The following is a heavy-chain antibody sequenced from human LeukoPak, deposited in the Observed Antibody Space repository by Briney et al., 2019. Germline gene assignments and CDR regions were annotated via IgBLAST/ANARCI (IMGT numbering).Heavy chain of an antibody. CDR3: ARASKGSAPFDY. CDR1: GFTVSSNY. Sequence: GGSLRLSCAASGFTVSSNYMSWVRQAPGKGLEWVSFIYSAGNTYYADSVKGRFTISRDNSKYTLYLQMNSLRAEDTAVYYCARASKGSAPFDYWGQGTLVTVSS. J-gene: IGHJ4*02. V-gene: IGHV3-53*01. CDR2: IYSAGNT. D-gene: IGHD3-10*01.